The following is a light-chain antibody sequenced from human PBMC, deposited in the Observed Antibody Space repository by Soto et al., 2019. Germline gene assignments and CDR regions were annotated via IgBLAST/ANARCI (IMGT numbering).Light chain of an antibody. V-gene: IGLV2-14*01. J-gene: IGLJ3*02. CDR3: SSYSTSGTLVV. CDR2: DVS. Sequence: QSALTQPASVSGSPGQTIIMSCTGTSSDIGGSNSVSWYQQHPDKAPKLILFDVSHRPSKIPDRFSGSKSGNTASLTISGLQADDEADYCCSSYSTSGTLVVFGGGTKLTVL. CDR1: SSDIGGSNS.